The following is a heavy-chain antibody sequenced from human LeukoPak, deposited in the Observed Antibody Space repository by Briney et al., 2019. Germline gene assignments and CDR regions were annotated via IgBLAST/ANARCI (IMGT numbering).Heavy chain of an antibody. Sequence: ASVKVSCKASGGTFSSYAISWVRQAPGQGLEWMGGIIPIFGTANYAQKFQGRVTITADESTSTAYMELSGLRSEDTAVYYCARTVGATIEIDYWGQGTLVTVSS. V-gene: IGHV1-69*13. J-gene: IGHJ4*02. CDR3: ARTVGATIEIDY. D-gene: IGHD1-26*01. CDR2: IIPIFGTA. CDR1: GGTFSSYA.